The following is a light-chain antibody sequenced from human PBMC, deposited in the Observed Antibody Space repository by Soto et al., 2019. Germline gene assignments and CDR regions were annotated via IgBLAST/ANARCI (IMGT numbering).Light chain of an antibody. J-gene: IGKJ1*01. CDR3: QHTLKWPPT. Sequence: EIVLTQSPGTLSLSPGERATLSCRASQSVTSTHLAWYQQKPGQAPRLLIYDASTRATGIPDRFSGSGSGTDFTLTISRLEPEDFALYYCQHTLKWPPTFGQGTKVDIK. V-gene: IGKV3D-20*02. CDR1: QSVTSTH. CDR2: DAS.